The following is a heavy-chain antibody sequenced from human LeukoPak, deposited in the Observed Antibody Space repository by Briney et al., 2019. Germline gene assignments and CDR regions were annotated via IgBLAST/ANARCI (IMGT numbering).Heavy chain of an antibody. J-gene: IGHJ4*02. CDR3: ARDRLHPDY. D-gene: IGHD4-11*01. V-gene: IGHV3-30*03. CDR2: ISFDESNN. CDR1: GFSFTKYG. Sequence: GGSLRLSCAASGFSFTKYGMHWVRQAPGKGLEWVAVISFDESNNYYADSVKGRFTISRDNAKNSLYLQMNSLRAEDTAVYYCARDRLHPDYWGQGTLVTVSS.